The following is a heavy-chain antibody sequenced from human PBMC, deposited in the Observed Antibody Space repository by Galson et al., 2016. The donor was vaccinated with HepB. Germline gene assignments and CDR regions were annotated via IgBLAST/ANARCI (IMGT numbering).Heavy chain of an antibody. J-gene: IGHJ2*01. CDR1: GFSLSTSGVG. CDR3: AHLRDGYNENWYFDL. Sequence: PALVKPTQTLTLTYTFSGFSLSTSGVGVGWIRQPPGKALEWLALIYWDDDKRYRPSLKSRLTITKDPSKNQVVLTMTNMDPVDTATYYCAHLRDGYNENWYFDLWGRGTLVTVSS. D-gene: IGHD5-24*01. V-gene: IGHV2-5*02. CDR2: IYWDDDK.